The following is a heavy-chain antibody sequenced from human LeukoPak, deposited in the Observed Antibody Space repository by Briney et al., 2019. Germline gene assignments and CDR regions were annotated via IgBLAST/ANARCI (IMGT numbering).Heavy chain of an antibody. D-gene: IGHD3-22*01. CDR1: GFTFSSYS. CDR3: ARALLIHYDRQRGAFDI. Sequence: PGGSLRLSCAASGFTFSSYSMNWVRQAPGKGLEWVSYISSSSSTIYYADSVKGRFTISRDNAKNSLYLQMNNLRTEDTAVYSCARALLIHYDRQRGAFDIWGQGTMVTVSS. CDR2: ISSSSSTI. J-gene: IGHJ3*02. V-gene: IGHV3-48*01.